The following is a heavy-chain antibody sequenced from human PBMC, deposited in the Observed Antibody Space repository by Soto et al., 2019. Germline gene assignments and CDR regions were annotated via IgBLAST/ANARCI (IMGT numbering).Heavy chain of an antibody. CDR1: GFTFSSYS. J-gene: IGHJ4*02. CDR3: AISGILPGYYMDYFDY. D-gene: IGHD3-9*01. CDR2: ISSSSSTI. V-gene: IGHV3-48*01. Sequence: EVQLVESGGGLVQPGGSLRLSCAASGFTFSSYSMNWVRQAPGKGLEWVSYISSSSSTIYYEDSVKGRFTISRDNAKTSLYLQINRLRAEDTAVYYCAISGILPGYYMDYFDYWGQGTLVTVSS.